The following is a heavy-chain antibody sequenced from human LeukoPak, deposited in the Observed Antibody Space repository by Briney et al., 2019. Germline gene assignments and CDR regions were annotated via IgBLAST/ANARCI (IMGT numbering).Heavy chain of an antibody. J-gene: IGHJ5*02. Sequence: SETLSLTCTVSGGSISSHYWSWIRQPPGKGLEWIGYIYYSGSTKYNPSLKSRVTISVDTSESQFSLKLSSVTAADTAVYYCARLYDSSGYTNWLDPWGQGTLVTVAS. CDR1: GGSISSHY. CDR2: IYYSGST. V-gene: IGHV4-59*11. CDR3: ARLYDSSGYTNWLDP. D-gene: IGHD3-22*01.